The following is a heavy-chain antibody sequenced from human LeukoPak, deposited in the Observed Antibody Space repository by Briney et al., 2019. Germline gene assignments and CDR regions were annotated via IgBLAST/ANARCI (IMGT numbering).Heavy chain of an antibody. CDR2: LSYDDKTK. J-gene: IGHJ4*02. CDR1: GFIFSKSG. D-gene: IGHD2-15*01. CDR3: TTCTGGSCYSDY. V-gene: IGHV3-30*03. Sequence: GGSLRLSCAASGFIFSKSGMHWARQPPGKGLEWVAVLSYDDKTKYYADSVKGRCTISRDTSKNTLYLQMNSLRPEDTAVYYCTTCTGGSCYSDYWGQGTLVTVSS.